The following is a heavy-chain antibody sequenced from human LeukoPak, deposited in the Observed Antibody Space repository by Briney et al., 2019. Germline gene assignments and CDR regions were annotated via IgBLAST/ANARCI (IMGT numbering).Heavy chain of an antibody. CDR3: ARGSGVVSGWYFDL. J-gene: IGHJ2*01. CDR2: IYYSGST. D-gene: IGHD3-3*01. CDR1: GGSISSSSYY. Sequence: PSETLSLTCTVSGGSISSSSYYWSWIRQPPGKGLEWIGYIYYSGSTNYNPSLKSRVTISVDTSKNQFSLKLSSVTAADTAVYYCARGSGVVSGWYFDLWGRGTLVTVSS. V-gene: IGHV4-61*01.